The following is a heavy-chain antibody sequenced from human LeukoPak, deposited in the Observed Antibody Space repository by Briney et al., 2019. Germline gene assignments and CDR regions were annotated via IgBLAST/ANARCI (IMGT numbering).Heavy chain of an antibody. Sequence: SETLSLTCAVYGGSFSGYYWSWIRQPPGKGLEWIGEINHSGSTNYNPSLKSRVTISVDTSKNQFSLTLNSVTAADTAMYYCARGISDDFWSGYDTFDYWGLGTLVTVSS. J-gene: IGHJ4*01. D-gene: IGHD3-3*01. V-gene: IGHV4-34*01. CDR3: ARGISDDFWSGYDTFDY. CDR2: INHSGST. CDR1: GGSFSGYY.